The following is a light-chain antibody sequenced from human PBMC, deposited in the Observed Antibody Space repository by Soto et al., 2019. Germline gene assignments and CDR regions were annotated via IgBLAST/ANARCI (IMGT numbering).Light chain of an antibody. Sequence: QSALTQPASVSGSPGQSITISCTGTSSDVGGYNYVSWYQHHPGKAPKLMIYEVSNRPSGVSNRFSGSKSGNTASLTISGLQAEDDADYYCSSYTSSSTVVFGGGTKVTVL. J-gene: IGLJ2*01. CDR1: SSDVGGYNY. CDR2: EVS. V-gene: IGLV2-14*01. CDR3: SSYTSSSTVV.